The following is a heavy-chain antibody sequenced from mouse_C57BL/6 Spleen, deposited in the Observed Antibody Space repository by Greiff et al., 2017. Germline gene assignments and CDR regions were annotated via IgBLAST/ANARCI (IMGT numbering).Heavy chain of an antibody. Sequence: QVQLQQPGAELVMPGASVKLSCKASGYTFTSYWMHWVKQRPGQGLEWIGEIDPSNSYTNYNQKFKGKSTLTVDKSSSTAYMQLSSLTSEDSAVYYCAIYYYGGGAYWGQGTLVTVSA. CDR2: IDPSNSYT. J-gene: IGHJ3*01. CDR3: AIYYYGGGAY. CDR1: GYTFTSYW. V-gene: IGHV1-69*01. D-gene: IGHD1-1*02.